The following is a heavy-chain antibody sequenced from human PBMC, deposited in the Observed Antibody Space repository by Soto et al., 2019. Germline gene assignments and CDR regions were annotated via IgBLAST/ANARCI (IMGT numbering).Heavy chain of an antibody. J-gene: IGHJ6*02. CDR2: ISSSSSST. V-gene: IGHV3-11*06. CDR1: GFDLSDYY. Sequence: GGSLRLSCAASGFDLSDYYMSWIRQAPGKGLEWVSYISSSSSSTNYADSVKGRFTISRDNAKNSLYLQMNSLRAEDTAVYYCAGEYYYYYGMDVWGQGTTVTVSS. CDR3: AGEYYYYYGMDV.